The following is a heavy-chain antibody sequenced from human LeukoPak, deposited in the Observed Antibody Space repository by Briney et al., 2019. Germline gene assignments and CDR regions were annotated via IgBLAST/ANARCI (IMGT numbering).Heavy chain of an antibody. D-gene: IGHD3-10*01. CDR2: IKKDGSGI. V-gene: IGHV3-7*04. Sequence: PGGSLRLSCAASGFNFNSYWMSWVREAPGKGLECVANIKKDGSGIYFVDAVKGRFTISRDNAKSTLYLQMNSLSGEDTAVYYCARARYGSGGHFFDFWGQGALVTVSS. CDR3: ARARYGSGGHFFDF. CDR1: GFNFNSYW. J-gene: IGHJ4*02.